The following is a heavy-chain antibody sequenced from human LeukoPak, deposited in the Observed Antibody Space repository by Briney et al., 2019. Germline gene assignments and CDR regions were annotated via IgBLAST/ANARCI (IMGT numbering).Heavy chain of an antibody. D-gene: IGHD3-22*01. J-gene: IGHJ4*02. CDR3: ARAYYDSSGYYYVYFDY. V-gene: IGHV3-7*01. CDR2: VKHDGSER. Sequence: GGSLRLSCAASGFTFSDYNMSWVRQAPGKGLEWVANVKHDGSERYYVDSVKGRFTISRDNAKNSLYLQMNSLRAEDTAVYYCARAYYDSSGYYYVYFDYWGQGTLVTVSS. CDR1: GFTFSDYN.